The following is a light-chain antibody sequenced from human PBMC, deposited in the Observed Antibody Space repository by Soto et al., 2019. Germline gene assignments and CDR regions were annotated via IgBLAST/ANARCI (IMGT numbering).Light chain of an antibody. CDR3: SSYTSTSTSV. CDR2: DVS. V-gene: IGLV2-14*01. CDR1: SSDVGGYNY. J-gene: IGLJ7*01. Sequence: QSALTQPAYVSGSPGQSITISCTGTSSDVGGYNYVSWYQQHPGKAPKLMIYDVSNRPSGVSNRFSGSKSGNTASLTISGLQAEDEADYYCSSYTSTSTSVFGTGTQLTVL.